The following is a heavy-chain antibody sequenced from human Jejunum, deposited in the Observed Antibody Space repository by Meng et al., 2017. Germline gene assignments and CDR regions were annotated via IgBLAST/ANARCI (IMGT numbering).Heavy chain of an antibody. CDR2: MFYSGST. J-gene: IGHJ5*02. D-gene: IGHD3-10*01. V-gene: IGHV4-39*06. CDR1: GASISTTNYS. CDR3: ARYEWFGRYWGVWFDP. Sequence: LVPQESGPGLVKRSGTLSLTCTVSGASISTTNYSWGWIRQPPGKGLEWIGTMFYSGSTYFNPSLKSRITRSTDTSKNQFTLKLNSVTAADTAVYYGARYEWFGRYWGVWFDPWGQGTLVTVSS.